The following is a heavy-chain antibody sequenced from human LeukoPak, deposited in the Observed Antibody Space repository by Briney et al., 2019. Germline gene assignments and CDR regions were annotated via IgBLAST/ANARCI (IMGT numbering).Heavy chain of an antibody. Sequence: GASVKVSCKASVYTFTGYYMHWVRQAPGQGLEWMGWINPNSDGTNYAQKFQGRVTMTRDTSISTAYMELSSLRPDDTAVYYCARKRTAAPLDYWGQGTLVTVSS. V-gene: IGHV1-2*02. CDR2: INPNSDGT. J-gene: IGHJ4*02. CDR1: VYTFTGYY. D-gene: IGHD6-6*01. CDR3: ARKRTAAPLDY.